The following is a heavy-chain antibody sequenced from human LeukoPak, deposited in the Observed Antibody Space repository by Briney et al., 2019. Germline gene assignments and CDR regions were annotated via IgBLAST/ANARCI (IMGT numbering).Heavy chain of an antibody. J-gene: IGHJ4*02. CDR1: GGSFSTYA. CDR3: AREGDYNSGDAY. Sequence: SVKVSCKASGGSFSTYAISWMRQAPGQGLEWMGRIIPVLGITHFAEKFQDRATITADKSTSTAYMELSSLTSEDTAVYYCAREGDYNSGDAYWGQGTLVTVSS. V-gene: IGHV1-69*04. D-gene: IGHD4-17*01. CDR2: IIPVLGIT.